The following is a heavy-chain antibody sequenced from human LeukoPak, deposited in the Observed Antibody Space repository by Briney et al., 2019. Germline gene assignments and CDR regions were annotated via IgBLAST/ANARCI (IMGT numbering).Heavy chain of an antibody. J-gene: IGHJ4*02. D-gene: IGHD1-26*01. V-gene: IGHV1-2*02. Sequence: ASVKVSCKASGYTFTGYYMHWVRQAPGQGLEWMGWINPNSGGTNYAQKFQGRVTMTRDTSISTAYMELSRLRSDDTAVYYCAREFRGSYQYYFDYWGQGTLVTVSS. CDR1: GYTFTGYY. CDR2: INPNSGGT. CDR3: AREFRGSYQYYFDY.